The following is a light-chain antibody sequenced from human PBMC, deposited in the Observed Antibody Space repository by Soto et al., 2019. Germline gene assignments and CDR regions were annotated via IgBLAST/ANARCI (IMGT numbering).Light chain of an antibody. CDR3: LQDYTYPRT. V-gene: IGKV1-6*01. CDR2: AAS. J-gene: IGKJ4*01. CDR1: QGIRHD. Sequence: AIEMTQSPSSLSVSVGDRVTITCRASQGIRHDLGWYQQKPGKAPELLIYAASILQGGVPSRFSGSGSGTDFTLTITSLQPEDFAIYYCLQDYTYPRTFGGGTKVDIK.